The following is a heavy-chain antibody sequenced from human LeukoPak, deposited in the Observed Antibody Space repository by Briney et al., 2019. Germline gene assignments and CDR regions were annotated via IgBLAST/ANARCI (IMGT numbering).Heavy chain of an antibody. J-gene: IGHJ2*01. CDR3: ARGETWSWHLTL. V-gene: IGHV4-59*11. D-gene: IGHD2-8*02. Sequence: SETLSLTCSVSGASISGPFWVWIRQSPEKRLEWNGSAHYSRPPIYKPYLKSRVTMSMDMSTNQVCLTLTSVTAADTGIYYCARGETWSWHLTLWGRGTLVTVSS. CDR1: GASISGPF. CDR2: AHYSRPP.